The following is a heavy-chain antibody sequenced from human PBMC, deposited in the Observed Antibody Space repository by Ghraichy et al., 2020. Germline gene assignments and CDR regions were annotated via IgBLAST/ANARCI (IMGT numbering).Heavy chain of an antibody. Sequence: SQTLSLTCSVSGGSISNYHWSWIRQPAGKGLEWIGRIFASGSTNYNPSLQSRVTVSVDKSKDQFSLRLTSVTAADTAVYYCARELITPLRVTTYYFDRWGQGTLVTVSS. CDR2: IFASGST. J-gene: IGHJ4*02. CDR1: GGSISNYH. CDR3: ARELITPLRVTTYYFDR. D-gene: IGHD4-11*01. V-gene: IGHV4-4*07.